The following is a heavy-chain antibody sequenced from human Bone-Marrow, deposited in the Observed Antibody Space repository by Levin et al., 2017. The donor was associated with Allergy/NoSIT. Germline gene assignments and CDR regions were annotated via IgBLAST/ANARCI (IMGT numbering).Heavy chain of an antibody. Sequence: PGGSLRLSCAASGFSFSSYGMHWVRQAPGKGLEWVAFISYDGSNQYFADSVKGRFTISRDNSKNTLDLQMNSLTLEDTSVYYCAKEPQQRVFFPTLVDYWGQGTLVTVSS. J-gene: IGHJ4*02. D-gene: IGHD6-13*01. CDR1: GFSFSSYG. CDR3: AKEPQQRVFFPTLVDY. CDR2: ISYDGSNQ. V-gene: IGHV3-30*18.